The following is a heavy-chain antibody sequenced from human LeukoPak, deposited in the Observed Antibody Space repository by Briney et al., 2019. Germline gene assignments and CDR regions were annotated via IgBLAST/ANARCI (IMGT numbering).Heavy chain of an antibody. Sequence: GGSLRLSCAASGFTFSSYEMNWVRQAPGKGLEWVSYISSSGSTIYYADSVKGRFTISRDNAKNSLYLQMNSLRAEDTAVYYCARSRGTVVVITGFDYWGQGTLVTVSS. CDR1: GFTFSSYE. J-gene: IGHJ4*02. V-gene: IGHV3-48*03. CDR2: ISSSGSTI. CDR3: ARSRGTVVVITGFDY. D-gene: IGHD3-22*01.